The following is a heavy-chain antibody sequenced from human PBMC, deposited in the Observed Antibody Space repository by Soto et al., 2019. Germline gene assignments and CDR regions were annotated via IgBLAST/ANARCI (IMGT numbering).Heavy chain of an antibody. J-gene: IGHJ4*02. CDR1: GFTFSGSA. V-gene: IGHV3-73*02. CDR3: TQTGVLAAFEH. Sequence: EVQLVESGGGLVQPGGSLKLSCAASGFTFSGSAMHWVRQASGKGLEWVGHIRSKAKGYATAYVESVKGRFTISRDDSKNTAYLQMNSLKTEDTAVYFCTQTGVLAAFEHWGQGTVVTVSS. CDR2: IRSKAKGYAT. D-gene: IGHD3-10*01.